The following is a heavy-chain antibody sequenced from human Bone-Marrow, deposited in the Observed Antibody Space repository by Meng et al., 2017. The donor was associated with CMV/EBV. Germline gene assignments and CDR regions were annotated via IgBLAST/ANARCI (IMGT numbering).Heavy chain of an antibody. D-gene: IGHD1-26*01. V-gene: IGHV1-2*02. CDR1: GYTFTGYY. Sequence: ASVKVSCKASGYTFTGYYMHWVRQAPGQGLEWMGWINPNSGGTNYAQKFQGRVTMTRDTSISTAYMELSRLRSDDTVVYYCARDYSGSFMDAFDIWGQGTMVTVSS. CDR3: ARDYSGSFMDAFDI. CDR2: INPNSGGT. J-gene: IGHJ3*02.